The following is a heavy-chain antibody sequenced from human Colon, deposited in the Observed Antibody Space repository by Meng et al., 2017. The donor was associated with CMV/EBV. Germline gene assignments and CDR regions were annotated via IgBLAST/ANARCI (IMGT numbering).Heavy chain of an antibody. J-gene: IGHJ4*02. CDR3: ARDMYYFESSGSY. V-gene: IGHV3-66*02. Sequence: GGSLKISCAASGFTVSTNYMSWVRQAPGKGLEWVSVIYPGGSTYYADSVKGRFTMSRDDSKNTLHLQMNSLRLEDTAVYYCARDMYYFESSGSYWGQGTLVTVSS. CDR2: IYPGGST. D-gene: IGHD3-22*01. CDR1: GFTVSTNY.